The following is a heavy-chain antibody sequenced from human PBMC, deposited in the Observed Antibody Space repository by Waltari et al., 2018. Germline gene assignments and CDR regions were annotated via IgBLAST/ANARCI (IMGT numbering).Heavy chain of an antibody. V-gene: IGHV4-31*01. CDR3: ARATFGDLFLFDF. J-gene: IGHJ4*02. Sequence: QVQLQESGPGLVKASQTLSLTCTVSGDSISSGDYCWNWIRQHPGKGLEWNGYISYSGRTYYNPSLNSPVTISVETSQNQFSLKLSSVTAADTAVYYCARATFGDLFLFDFWGPGTLVSVSS. CDR1: GDSISSGDYC. CDR2: ISYSGRT. D-gene: IGHD3-10*01.